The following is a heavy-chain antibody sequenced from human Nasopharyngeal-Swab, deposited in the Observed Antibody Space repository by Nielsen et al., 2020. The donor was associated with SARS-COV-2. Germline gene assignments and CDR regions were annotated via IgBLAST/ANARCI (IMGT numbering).Heavy chain of an antibody. J-gene: IGHJ6*02. CDR2: IFSGGST. V-gene: IGHV4-61*02. Sequence: SETLSLTCSVSGGSISSSAYSWSWIRQPAGKELEWIGRIFSGGSTTKNPSLKSRVSMSIDTSRKQFSLKLTSVTAADTAVYYCARALSGSNYASYGLDVWGQGTTVTVSS. CDR1: GGSISSSAYS. D-gene: IGHD3-10*01. CDR3: ARALSGSNYASYGLDV.